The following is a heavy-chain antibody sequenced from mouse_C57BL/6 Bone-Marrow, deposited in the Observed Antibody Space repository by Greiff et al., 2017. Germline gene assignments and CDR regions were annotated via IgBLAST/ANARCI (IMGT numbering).Heavy chain of an antibody. CDR3: ARNPGSSYGYFDV. Sequence: VKLMESGPGLVQPSQSLSITCTVSGFSLTSYGVHWVRQSPGKGLEWLGVIWSGGSTDYNAAFISRLSISKDNSKSQVFFKMNSLQADDTAIYYCARNPGSSYGYFDVWGTGTTVTVSS. D-gene: IGHD1-1*01. CDR2: IWSGGST. V-gene: IGHV2-2*01. J-gene: IGHJ1*03. CDR1: GFSLTSYG.